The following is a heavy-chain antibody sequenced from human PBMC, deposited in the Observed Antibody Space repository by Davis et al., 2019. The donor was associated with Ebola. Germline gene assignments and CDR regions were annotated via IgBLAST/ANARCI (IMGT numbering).Heavy chain of an antibody. D-gene: IGHD5-18*01. V-gene: IGHV3-66*01. Sequence: GESLKISCAASGFTFSDYYMSWIRQAPGKGLEWVSVIYSGGSTYYADSVKGRFTISRDNSKNTLYLQMNSLRAEDTAVYYCASRGDTAMVSYGYWGQGTLVTVSS. CDR2: IYSGGST. J-gene: IGHJ4*02. CDR1: GFTFSDYY. CDR3: ASRGDTAMVSYGY.